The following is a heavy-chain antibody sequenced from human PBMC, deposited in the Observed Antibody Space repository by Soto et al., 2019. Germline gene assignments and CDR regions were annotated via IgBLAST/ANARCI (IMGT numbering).Heavy chain of an antibody. D-gene: IGHD3-16*01. J-gene: IGHJ5*02. V-gene: IGHV1-8*01. Sequence: ASVKVSCKASGYSFTNNDVSWGRQATGQGLEWMGWMNPGSGDTGYAQKFQGRVTMTRDISIATAYMELSSLRSDDTAIYYCARMETFGSLNWFDPWGQGTLVTVSS. CDR2: MNPGSGDT. CDR3: ARMETFGSLNWFDP. CDR1: GYSFTNND.